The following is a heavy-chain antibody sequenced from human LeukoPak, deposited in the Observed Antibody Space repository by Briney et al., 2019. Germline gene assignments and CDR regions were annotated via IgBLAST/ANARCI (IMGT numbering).Heavy chain of an antibody. CDR2: ISTSSIYI. D-gene: IGHD1-26*01. CDR3: ARDGIIAQKGRSPNNYYYMDV. J-gene: IGHJ6*03. CDR1: GFTFGDYA. V-gene: IGHV3-21*01. Sequence: GGSLRLSCTASGFTFGDYAMNWVRQAPGKGLEWVSSISTSSIYIYSADSVKGRFTISRDNAKNSLYLQMNSLRAEDTAVYYCARDGIIAQKGRSPNNYYYMDVWGKGTTVTVSS.